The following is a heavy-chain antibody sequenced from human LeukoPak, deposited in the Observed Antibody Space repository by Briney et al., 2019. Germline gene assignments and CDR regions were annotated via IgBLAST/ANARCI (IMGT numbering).Heavy chain of an antibody. J-gene: IGHJ6*02. CDR1: GFTFSSYW. CDR2: IKQDGSEK. D-gene: IGHD1-26*01. V-gene: IGHV3-7*01. CDR3: ATDTKGILVGAPYGYYYGMDV. Sequence: QAGGSLRLSCAASGFTFSSYWMSWVRQAPGKGLEWVANIKQDGSEKYYVDSVKGRFTISRDNAKNSLYLQMNSLRAEDTAVYYCATDTKGILVGAPYGYYYGMDVWGQGTTVTVSS.